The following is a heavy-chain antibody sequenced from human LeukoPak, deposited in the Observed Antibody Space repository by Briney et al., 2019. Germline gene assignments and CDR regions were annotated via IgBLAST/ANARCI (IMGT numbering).Heavy chain of an antibody. CDR3: ARSTVAVAGWVDY. V-gene: IGHV4-34*01. J-gene: IGHJ4*02. CDR1: GGSFSGYY. Sequence: SETLSLTCAVYGGSFSGYYWSWIRQPPGKGLEWIGEINHSGSTNYNPSLKSRVTISVDTSKNQFSLKLSSVTAADTAVYYCARSTVAVAGWVDYWGQGTLVTVSS. D-gene: IGHD6-19*01. CDR2: INHSGST.